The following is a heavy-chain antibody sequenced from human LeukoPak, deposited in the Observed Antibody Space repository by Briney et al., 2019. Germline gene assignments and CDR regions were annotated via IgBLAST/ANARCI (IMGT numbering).Heavy chain of an antibody. CDR2: FYSSGST. V-gene: IGHV4-59*08. D-gene: IGHD3-16*01. J-gene: IGHJ4*02. CDR3: ATRPYPYYCHL. Sequence: SETLSLTCSVFGGSISSYYWNWIRQPPRKGLDWIGQFYSSGSTVSNPSLRSRVTISVDTSKNHSSLNLTSVPAADTAVYYCATRPYPYYCHLWGQGALVSVP. CDR1: GGSISSYY.